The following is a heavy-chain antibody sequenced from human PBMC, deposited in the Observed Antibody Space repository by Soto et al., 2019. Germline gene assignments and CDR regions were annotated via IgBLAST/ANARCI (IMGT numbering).Heavy chain of an antibody. D-gene: IGHD5-18*01. CDR3: ARGKFGGYSYGSAHFDY. Sequence: ASVKVSCKASGYTFTSYGISWVRQAPGQGLEWMGWISAYNGNTNYAQKLQGRVTMTTDTSTSTAYMELRSLRSDDTAVYYCARGKFGGYSYGSAHFDYWGQGTLVTVSS. CDR2: ISAYNGNT. CDR1: GYTFTSYG. V-gene: IGHV1-18*01. J-gene: IGHJ4*02.